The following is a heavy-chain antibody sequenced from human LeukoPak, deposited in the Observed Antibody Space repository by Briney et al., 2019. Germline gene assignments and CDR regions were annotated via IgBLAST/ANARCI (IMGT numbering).Heavy chain of an antibody. J-gene: IGHJ4*02. Sequence: SETLSLTCTVSGGSINRGGHYWAWIRQTPGKGLEWIGTIYHSGRTYYNPSVESRVTMSIDTSENQFSLKLASVTAADTALYFCVNYYDSRGYYLFEFWGQGMLVTVSS. V-gene: IGHV4-39*01. D-gene: IGHD3-22*01. CDR1: GGSINRGGHY. CDR3: VNYYDSRGYYLFEF. CDR2: IYHSGRT.